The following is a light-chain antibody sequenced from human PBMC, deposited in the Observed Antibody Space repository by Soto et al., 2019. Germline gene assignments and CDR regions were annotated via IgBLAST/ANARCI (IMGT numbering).Light chain of an antibody. Sequence: QSALTQPASVSGSPGQSITISCSGTSSDVGTYNLVSWYQQYPGKAPRLMIYEVTKRPSGVSNLFSGPKSGNTASLTISGLQPEDEADSYCCSYAGSSSSIFGTGTKLTVL. J-gene: IGLJ1*01. CDR3: CSYAGSSSSI. CDR2: EVT. CDR1: SSDVGTYNL. V-gene: IGLV2-23*02.